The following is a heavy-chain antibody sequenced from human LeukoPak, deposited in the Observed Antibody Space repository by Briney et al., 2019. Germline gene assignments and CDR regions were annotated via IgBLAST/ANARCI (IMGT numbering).Heavy chain of an antibody. CDR3: AKDLWVGSASSTSVTWFDP. CDR1: GFTFSSYA. V-gene: IGHV3-23*01. D-gene: IGHD2-2*01. Sequence: GGSLRLSCAASGFTFSSYAMSWVRQAPGKGLEWVSAISGSGGSTYYAGSVKGRFTISRDNSKNTLYLQMNSLRAEDTAVYYCAKDLWVGSASSTSVTWFDPWGQGTLVTVSS. J-gene: IGHJ5*02. CDR2: ISGSGGST.